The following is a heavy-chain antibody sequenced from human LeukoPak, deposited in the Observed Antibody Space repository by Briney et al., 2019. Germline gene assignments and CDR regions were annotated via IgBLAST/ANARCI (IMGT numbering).Heavy chain of an antibody. D-gene: IGHD3-16*01. J-gene: IGHJ4*02. CDR2: ISYDGSNK. Sequence: PGGSLRLSCAASGFTFSSYAMHWVRQAPGKGLEWVAVISYDGSNKYYADSVKGRFTISRDNSKNTLYLQINSLRAEDTAVYYCARDRFPDYDYVWGEFGYWGQGTLVTVSS. V-gene: IGHV3-30*04. CDR3: ARDRFPDYDYVWGEFGY. CDR1: GFTFSSYA.